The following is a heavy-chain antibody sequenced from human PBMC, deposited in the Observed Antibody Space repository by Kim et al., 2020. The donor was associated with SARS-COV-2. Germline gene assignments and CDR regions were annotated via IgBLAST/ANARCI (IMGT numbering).Heavy chain of an antibody. CDR3: AKGDYYDSNDYYLDF. J-gene: IGHJ4*02. D-gene: IGHD3-22*01. Sequence: DSVKVRLTTSRDHSENTLDLQMNSLGPEDTAVYYCAKGDYYDSNDYYLDFWGQGTLVTVSS. V-gene: IGHV3-30*02.